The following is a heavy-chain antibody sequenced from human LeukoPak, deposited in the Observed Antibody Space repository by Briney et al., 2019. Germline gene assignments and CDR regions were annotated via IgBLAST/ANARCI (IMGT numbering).Heavy chain of an antibody. CDR3: AKDIAYDSRGYYSD. Sequence: PGRSLRLSCAASGFTFDDYAMHWVRQAPGRGLEWVSNISWNSGSIGYADSVKGRITISRDNAKNSLYLQMNSLRAEDTALYYCAKDIAYDSRGYYSDWGQGTLVTVSS. J-gene: IGHJ4*02. CDR1: GFTFDDYA. D-gene: IGHD3-22*01. CDR2: ISWNSGSI. V-gene: IGHV3-9*01.